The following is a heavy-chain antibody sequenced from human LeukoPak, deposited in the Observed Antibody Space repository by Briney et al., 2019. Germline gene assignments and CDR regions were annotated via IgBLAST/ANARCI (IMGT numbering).Heavy chain of an antibody. CDR1: GGSISSYY. Sequence: AATLSLTCPVSGGSISSYYWSWIRQPPGKGLEWFGYIYCSGSTNYNPSLKSRVTISVDTSNNQYSLKLSSVTAADTGVYYCARRALSCGEPADAFDIWGQGTMVTVSS. CDR3: ARRALSCGEPADAFDI. J-gene: IGHJ3*02. D-gene: IGHD3-10*01. V-gene: IGHV4-59*08. CDR2: IYCSGST.